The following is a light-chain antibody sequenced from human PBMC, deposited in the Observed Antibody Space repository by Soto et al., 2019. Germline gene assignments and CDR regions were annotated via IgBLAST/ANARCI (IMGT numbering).Light chain of an antibody. V-gene: IGLV2-14*01. Sequence: QSALTQPASVSGSPGQSITISCTGTSSDVGGYNYVSWYQQHPGKAPKLMIYEVSNRPSGVSTRLSGSKSGNTASLTISGLQAEDEADYSCSSYTRSDTVVFGGGTKLTVL. CDR1: SSDVGGYNY. CDR3: SSYTRSDTVV. CDR2: EVS. J-gene: IGLJ2*01.